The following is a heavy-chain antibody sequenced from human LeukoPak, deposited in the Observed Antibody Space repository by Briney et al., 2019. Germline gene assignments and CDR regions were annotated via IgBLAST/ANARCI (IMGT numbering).Heavy chain of an antibody. D-gene: IGHD3-10*01. Sequence: GGSLRLSREASGFTFSNYWMHWVRQAPGKGPVWVSHINKDGTNIRYADFVKGRFTISRDNAKNTLHLEMNSLSAEDTAVYYCARVTYYSNDYFQYWGQGTLVSVSS. J-gene: IGHJ1*01. CDR2: INKDGTNI. CDR3: ARVTYYSNDYFQY. V-gene: IGHV3-74*01. CDR1: GFTFSNYW.